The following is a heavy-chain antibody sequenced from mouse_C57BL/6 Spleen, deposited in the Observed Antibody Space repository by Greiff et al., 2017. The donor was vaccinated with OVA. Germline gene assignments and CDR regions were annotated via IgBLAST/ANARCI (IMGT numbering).Heavy chain of an antibody. J-gene: IGHJ4*01. Sequence: VQLQQSGAELVRPGTSVKMSCKASGYTFTNYWIGWAKQRPGHGLEWIGDIYPGGGYTNYNEKFKGKATLTADKSSSTAYMQFSSLTSEDSAIYYCARVVVRAMDYWGQGTSVTVSS. CDR1: GYTFTNYW. CDR3: ARVVVRAMDY. V-gene: IGHV1-63*01. D-gene: IGHD1-1*02. CDR2: IYPGGGYT.